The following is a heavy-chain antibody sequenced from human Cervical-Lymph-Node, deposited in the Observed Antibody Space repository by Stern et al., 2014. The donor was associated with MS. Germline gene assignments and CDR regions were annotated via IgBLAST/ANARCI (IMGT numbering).Heavy chain of an antibody. D-gene: IGHD1-26*01. J-gene: IGHJ3*01. CDR2: INTYDGNT. V-gene: IGHV1-18*01. CDR1: GYTFSDSG. Sequence: QVQLVQSGGEVKKPGASVKVSCRASGYTFSDSGISWVRQAPGQGLEWMGWINTYDGNTNYAQKFQGSVTMTTDTSTSTVYMELRSLRSDDTAVYYCARDRLGANDAFDVWGQGTMVTVSS. CDR3: ARDRLGANDAFDV.